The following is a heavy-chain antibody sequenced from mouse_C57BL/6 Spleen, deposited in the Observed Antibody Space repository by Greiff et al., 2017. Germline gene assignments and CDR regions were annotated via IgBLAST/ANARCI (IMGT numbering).Heavy chain of an antibody. J-gene: IGHJ2*01. D-gene: IGHD1-1*01. Sequence: QVHVKQSGAELVKPGASVKLSCKASGYTFTSYWMHWVKQRPGRGLEWIGRIDPNSGGTKYNEKFKSKATLTVDKPSSTAYMQLSSLTSEDSAVYYCARTDYGSSWYFDYWGQGTTLTVSS. CDR2: IDPNSGGT. CDR3: ARTDYGSSWYFDY. CDR1: GYTFTSYW. V-gene: IGHV1-72*01.